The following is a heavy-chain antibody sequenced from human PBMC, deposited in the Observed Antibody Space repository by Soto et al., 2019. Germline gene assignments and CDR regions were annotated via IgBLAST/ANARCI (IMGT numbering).Heavy chain of an antibody. D-gene: IGHD3-3*01. J-gene: IGHJ6*03. CDR2: LNPNNGNT. Sequence: QAQLEQSGAAVTEPGASVKVSCKASENTFTNYDIIWVRQAPGQGLEWIGWLNPNNGNTGYAPKFRGRVTMTRDPSKRTAFMEIISLRAEDTAVYYCSRSEVGDYMDVWGKGTTVTVSS. V-gene: IGHV1-8*01. CDR1: ENTFTNYD. CDR3: SRSEVGDYMDV.